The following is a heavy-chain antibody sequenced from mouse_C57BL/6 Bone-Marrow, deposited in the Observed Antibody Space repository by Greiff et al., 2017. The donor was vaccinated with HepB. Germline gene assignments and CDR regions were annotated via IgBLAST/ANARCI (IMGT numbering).Heavy chain of an antibody. CDR3: ARVESYNYYAMDY. J-gene: IGHJ4*01. D-gene: IGHD1-3*01. V-gene: IGHV1-81*01. Sequence: QVQLKESGAELARPGASVKLSCKASGYTFTSYGISWVKQRTGQGLEWIGEIYPRSGNTYYNEKFKGKATLTADKSSSTAYMELRSLTSEDSAVYFCARVESYNYYAMDYWGQGTSVTVSS. CDR1: GYTFTSYG. CDR2: IYPRSGNT.